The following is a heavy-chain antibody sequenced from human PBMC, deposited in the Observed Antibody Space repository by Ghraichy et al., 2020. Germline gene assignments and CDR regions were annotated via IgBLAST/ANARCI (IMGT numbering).Heavy chain of an antibody. V-gene: IGHV4-30-4*01. CDR2: MYNSGTT. J-gene: IGHJ4*02. CDR3: ARSHNY. Sequence: SQTLSLTCIVSGGSISSGDYYWSWIRQPPGKGLEWIAYMYNSGTTYYNPSLKSRVAILVDTSKNQFSLKLTSVTAADTAVYYCARSHNYWGQGTLVTVSS. CDR1: GGSISSGDYY.